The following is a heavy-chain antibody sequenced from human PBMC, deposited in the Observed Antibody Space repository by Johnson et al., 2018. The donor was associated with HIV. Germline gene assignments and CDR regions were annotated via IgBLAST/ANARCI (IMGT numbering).Heavy chain of an antibody. V-gene: IGHV3-30*04. CDR3: ATLEYSSSPGGYGAFDI. CDR2: ISFDGSNK. CDR1: GFSFSSHA. J-gene: IGHJ3*02. Sequence: QMLLVESGGGLVQPGGSLRLSCAASGFSFSSHAMHWVRQAPGKGLEWVAVISFDGSNKYYTDSVKGRFTISRDNSKSAMYLQMNSLRAEDTAVYYCATLEYSSSPGGYGAFDIWGQGTMVTVSS. D-gene: IGHD6-6*01.